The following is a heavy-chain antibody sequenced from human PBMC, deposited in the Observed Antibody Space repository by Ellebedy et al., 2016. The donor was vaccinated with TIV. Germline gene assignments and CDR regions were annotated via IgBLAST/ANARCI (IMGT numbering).Heavy chain of an antibody. CDR1: GLTFRSHA. D-gene: IGHD4-23*01. CDR2: ITERGGNT. CDR3: ARDPVGVGPAFDV. J-gene: IGHJ3*01. V-gene: IGHV3-23*01. Sequence: PGGSLRLSCAASGLTFRSHAMSWVRQAPGKWLEWVSSITERGGNTYYADSVKGRFTISRDNSKDTLFLQMNSLRAEDTAIYFCARDPVGVGPAFDVWGQGTMVTVSS.